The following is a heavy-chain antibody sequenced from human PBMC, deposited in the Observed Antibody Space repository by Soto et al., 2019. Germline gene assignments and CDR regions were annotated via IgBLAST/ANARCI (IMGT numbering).Heavy chain of an antibody. Sequence: PGWSLRLSCVASGFTFTTYWMSWVRQAPGKGLEWVANIRQDGGAQYYVDSVKGRFTISRDNAKNSVYLQMDSLRVEDTAVYYCVRGGHGSGSYLGSSWGQGILVTVSS. CDR3: VRGGHGSGSYLGSS. CDR2: IRQDGGAQ. CDR1: GFTFTTYW. D-gene: IGHD3-10*01. V-gene: IGHV3-7*03. J-gene: IGHJ5*02.